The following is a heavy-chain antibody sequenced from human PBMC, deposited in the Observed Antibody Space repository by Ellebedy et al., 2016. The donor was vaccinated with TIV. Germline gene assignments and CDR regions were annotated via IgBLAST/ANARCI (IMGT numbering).Heavy chain of an antibody. D-gene: IGHD3-10*01. CDR1: GFSLTGSD. Sequence: GESLKISCAASGFSLTGSDLHWVRRPTGKGLEWVSASGAAGDTYYPDSVRGRFTISRESAKNSFYLQMNSLTAGDTAVYYGARGGPGGDNWFFGLWGRGTQVTVSS. CDR2: SGAAGDT. V-gene: IGHV3-13*01. CDR3: ARGGPGGDNWFFGL. J-gene: IGHJ2*01.